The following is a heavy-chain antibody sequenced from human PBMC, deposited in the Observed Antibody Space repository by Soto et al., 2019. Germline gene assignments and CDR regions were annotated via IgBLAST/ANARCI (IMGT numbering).Heavy chain of an antibody. CDR2: INPNSGGT. Sequence: QVQLVQSGAEVKKPGASVKVSCKASGYTFTGYYMHWVRQAPGQGLEWMGWINPNSGGTNYAQKFQGWVTMTRDTSIRRAYMELSRLRSDDTAVYYGARSTHYYYSMDVWGQGTTVTVSS. V-gene: IGHV1-2*04. CDR1: GYTFTGYY. CDR3: ARSTHYYYSMDV. J-gene: IGHJ6*02.